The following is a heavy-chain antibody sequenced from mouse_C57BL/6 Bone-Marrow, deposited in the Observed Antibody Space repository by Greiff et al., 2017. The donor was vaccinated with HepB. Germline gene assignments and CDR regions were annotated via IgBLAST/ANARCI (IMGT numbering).Heavy chain of an antibody. J-gene: IGHJ2*01. Sequence: EVQVVESGGGLVKPGGSLKLSCAASGFTFSDYGMHWVRQAPEKGLEWVAYISSGSSTIYYADTVKGRFTISRDNAKNTLFLQMTSLRSEDTAMYYCARGYYYGSSYLDYWGQGTTLTVSS. CDR2: ISSGSSTI. V-gene: IGHV5-17*01. CDR1: GFTFSDYG. D-gene: IGHD1-1*01. CDR3: ARGYYYGSSYLDY.